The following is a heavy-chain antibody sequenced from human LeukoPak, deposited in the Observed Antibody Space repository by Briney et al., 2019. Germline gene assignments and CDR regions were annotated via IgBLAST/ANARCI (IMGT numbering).Heavy chain of an antibody. J-gene: IGHJ4*02. D-gene: IGHD1-1*01. CDR1: GGTFSSYA. Sequence: ASVKVSCKASGGTFSSYAISWVRQAPGQGLEWMGIINPSGGSTSYAQKFQGRVTMTRDTSTSTVYMELSSLRSEDTAVYYCAREARSGNDYWGQGTLVTVSS. CDR2: INPSGGST. CDR3: AREARSGNDY. V-gene: IGHV1-46*01.